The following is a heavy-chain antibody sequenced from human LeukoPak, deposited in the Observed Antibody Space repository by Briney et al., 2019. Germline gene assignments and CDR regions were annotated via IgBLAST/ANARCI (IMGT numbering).Heavy chain of an antibody. CDR3: ARHSSGWYPNWFDP. J-gene: IGHJ5*02. Sequence: PSQTLSLTCTVSGGSISSGSYYWSWIRQPAGKGLEWIGRIYTSGSTNYNPSLKSRVTISVDTSKNQFSLKLSSVTAADTAVYYCARHSSGWYPNWFDPWGQGTLVTVSS. CDR2: IYTSGST. V-gene: IGHV4-61*02. CDR1: GGSISSGSYY. D-gene: IGHD6-19*01.